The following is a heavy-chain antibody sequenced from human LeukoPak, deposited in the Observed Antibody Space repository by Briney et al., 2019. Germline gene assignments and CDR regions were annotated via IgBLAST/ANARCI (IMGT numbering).Heavy chain of an antibody. CDR3: VAARADFDY. CDR2: INSDGTST. V-gene: IGHV3-74*01. Sequence: GGSLRLSCAASGFTFSNYEMNWVRQAPGKGLVWVSRINSDGTSTTYADPVKGRFTISRDTAKNSLYLQMNSLRAEDTAVYYCVAARADFDYWGQGTLVTVSS. J-gene: IGHJ4*02. CDR1: GFTFSNYE. D-gene: IGHD2-15*01.